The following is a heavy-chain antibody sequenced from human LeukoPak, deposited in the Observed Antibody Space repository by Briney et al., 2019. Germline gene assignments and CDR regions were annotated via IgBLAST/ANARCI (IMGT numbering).Heavy chain of an antibody. D-gene: IGHD3-22*01. CDR3: ARDMYDSSGYRHFDY. J-gene: IGHJ4*02. Sequence: SQTLSLTCTVSGGSISSGDYYWSWIRQPPGKGLEWIGYIYYSGSTYYNPSLKSRVTISVDTSKNQFSLKLSSVTAADTAVYYCARDMYDSSGYRHFDYWGQGTLVTVSS. V-gene: IGHV4-30-4*08. CDR2: IYYSGST. CDR1: GGSISSGDYY.